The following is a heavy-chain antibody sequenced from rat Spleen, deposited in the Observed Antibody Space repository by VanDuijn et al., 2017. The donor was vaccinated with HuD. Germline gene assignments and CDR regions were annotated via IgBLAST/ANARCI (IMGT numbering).Heavy chain of an antibody. CDR2: IWGDGST. V-gene: IGHV2S54*01. J-gene: IGHJ1*01. CDR1: GFSLTNYG. Sequence: QVQLKESGPGLVQPSQTLSLTCTVSGFSLTNYGVSWVRQPPGKGLEWMGGIWGDGSTNYNSALKSKLSISRDMSKSLVFLKMNSLQTEDTAIYYCTREDWHFDFWGPGTMVTVSS. CDR3: TREDWHFDF.